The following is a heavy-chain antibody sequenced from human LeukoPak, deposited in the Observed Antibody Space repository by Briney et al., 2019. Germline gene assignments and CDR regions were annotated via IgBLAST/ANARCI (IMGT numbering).Heavy chain of an antibody. J-gene: IGHJ3*02. CDR2: IIPIFGTA. CDR1: GYTFTSYA. D-gene: IGHD5-18*01. CDR3: ARGSYSYGVFDAFDI. V-gene: IGHV1-69*13. Sequence: SVKVSCKASGYTFTSYAISWVRQAPGQGLEWMGGIIPIFGTANYAQKFQGRVTITADESTSTAYMELSSLRSEDTAVYYCARGSYSYGVFDAFDIWGQGTMVTVSS.